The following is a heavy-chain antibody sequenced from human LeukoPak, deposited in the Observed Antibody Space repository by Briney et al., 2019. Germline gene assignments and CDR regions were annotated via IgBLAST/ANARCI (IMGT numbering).Heavy chain of an antibody. D-gene: IGHD6-25*01. CDR1: GFAFSTYS. CDR3: ARLNVAAAAHGGYYYYMDV. V-gene: IGHV3-53*01. J-gene: IGHJ6*03. CDR2: IYSGGST. Sequence: PGGSLRLSCAASGFAFSTYSMSWVRQAPGKGLEWVSVIYSGGSTYYADSVKGRFTISRDNSKNTLYLQMNSLRAEDTAVYYCARLNVAAAAHGGYYYYMDVWGKGTTVTVSS.